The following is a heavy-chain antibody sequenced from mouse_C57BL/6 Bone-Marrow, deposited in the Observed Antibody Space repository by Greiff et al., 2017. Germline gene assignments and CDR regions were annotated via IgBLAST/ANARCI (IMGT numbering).Heavy chain of an antibody. Sequence: QVQLQQPGAELVRPGTSVKLSCKASGYTFTSYWMHWVKQRPGQGLEWIGVIDPSDSYTNYNQKFKGKATLTVDTSSRTAYMQLSSLTSEDSAVYYCARSGLRYHFFEGYWGQGTSVTVSS. CDR3: ARSGLRYHFFEGY. CDR2: IDPSDSYT. J-gene: IGHJ4*01. V-gene: IGHV1-59*01. CDR1: GYTFTSYW. D-gene: IGHD1-1*01.